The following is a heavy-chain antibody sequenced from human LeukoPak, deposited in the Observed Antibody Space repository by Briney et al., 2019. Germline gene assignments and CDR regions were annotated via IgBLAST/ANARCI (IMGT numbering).Heavy chain of an antibody. J-gene: IGHJ4*02. V-gene: IGHV3-23*01. CDR2: ISGSGGST. CDR3: AKDLRLVPGVLVDY. CDR1: GFTFSSYA. Sequence: PGGSLRLSCAASGFTFSSYAMSWVRQAPGKGLEWVSAISGSGGSTYYADSVKGRFTISRDNSKNTQYLQMNSLRAEDTAVYYCAKDLRLVPGVLVDYWGQGTLVTVSS.